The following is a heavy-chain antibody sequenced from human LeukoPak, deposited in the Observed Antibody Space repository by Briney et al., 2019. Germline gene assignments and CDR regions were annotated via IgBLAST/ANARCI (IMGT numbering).Heavy chain of an antibody. CDR2: IAYDGGGR. D-gene: IGHD6-13*01. Sequence: GRSLRLSCAASGFTSSDFAMHWVRQPPGKGLEWVAVIAYDGGGRYYADSVKGRFAISRDNSKNALYLQMNSLRNEDTAVYYCARSRSQVGAAGFDYWGQGSLVTVSS. J-gene: IGHJ4*02. CDR1: GFTSSDFA. CDR3: ARSRSQVGAAGFDY. V-gene: IGHV3-30*09.